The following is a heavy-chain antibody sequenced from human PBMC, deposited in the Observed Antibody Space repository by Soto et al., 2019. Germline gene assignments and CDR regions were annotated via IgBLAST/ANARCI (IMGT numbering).Heavy chain of an antibody. J-gene: IGHJ1*01. CDR3: ASDHYYDSSGYPGRVEYFQH. Sequence: QVQLQESGPGLVKPSQTLSLTCTVSGGSISSGDYYWSWIRQPPGKGLEWIGYIYYSGSTYYNPSXTDRVTISVDTSXSQXSXMLSSVTAADTAVYYCASDHYYDSSGYPGRVEYFQHWGQGTLVTVSS. CDR2: IYYSGST. D-gene: IGHD3-22*01. CDR1: GGSISSGDYY. V-gene: IGHV4-30-4*01.